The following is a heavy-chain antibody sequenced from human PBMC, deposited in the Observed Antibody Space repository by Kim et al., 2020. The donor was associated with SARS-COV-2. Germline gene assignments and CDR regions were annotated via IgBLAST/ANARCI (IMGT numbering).Heavy chain of an antibody. CDR1: GFTLRYYW. J-gene: IGHJ3*02. CDR2: INGDGRTT. D-gene: IGHD2-21*02. CDR3: VRVIYCGADCYSGDGFDI. Sequence: GGSLRLPCVASGFTLRYYWMNWVRQVPGKGPEWVSRINGDGRTTEYADSVKGRFTISRDNAKNTLHLEMNSLRVEDTAVYYCVRVIYCGADCYSGDGFDIWGHGTRVTVSS. V-gene: IGHV3-74*03.